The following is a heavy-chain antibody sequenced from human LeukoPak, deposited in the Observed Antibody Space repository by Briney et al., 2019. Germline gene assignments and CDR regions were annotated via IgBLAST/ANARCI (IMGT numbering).Heavy chain of an antibody. CDR1: GLNVGNNY. D-gene: IGHD2-21*01. CDR2: IYSDGST. V-gene: IGHV3-53*01. Sequence: GGSLGLSCAASGLNVGNNYMSWDRQAPGKGLEWLSIIYSDGSTYYADSVKGRFTISRDNSRNTLYLQINSLRAEDTAVYYCARGVVISGTDYFDYWGQGTLVTVSS. J-gene: IGHJ4*02. CDR3: ARGVVISGTDYFDY.